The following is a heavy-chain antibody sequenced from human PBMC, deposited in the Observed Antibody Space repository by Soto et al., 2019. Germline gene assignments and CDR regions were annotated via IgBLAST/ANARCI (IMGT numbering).Heavy chain of an antibody. CDR1: GFIFRSYS. Sequence: EVQLVESGGGLVQPGGSLRLSCAASGFIFRSYSMGWIRQAPGKGLEWISYISGSSDTIYYADSVKGRFTISRDNAQNSVYLQMNSLRDEDTAGYYCARDSNFDYWGQGTLVTVSS. D-gene: IGHD4-4*01. V-gene: IGHV3-48*02. J-gene: IGHJ4*02. CDR2: ISGSSDTI. CDR3: ARDSNFDY.